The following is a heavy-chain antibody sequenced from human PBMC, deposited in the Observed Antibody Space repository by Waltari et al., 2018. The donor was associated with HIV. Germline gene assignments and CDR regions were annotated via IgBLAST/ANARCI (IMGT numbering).Heavy chain of an antibody. CDR2: AIPMFGTA. D-gene: IGHD3-3*01. J-gene: IGHJ5*01. CDR3: ASARETMGVDFDS. Sequence: QVHLVQSGAEVKKPGSSVKVSCKAPGGAFVSHSFYWVRQAPGQGLEWMGRAIPMFGTANYARKFQGRVTITADKSTTTAYMELNGLRIDDTAVYYCASARETMGVDFDSWGQGTLVTVS. V-gene: IGHV1-69*08. CDR1: GGAFVSHS.